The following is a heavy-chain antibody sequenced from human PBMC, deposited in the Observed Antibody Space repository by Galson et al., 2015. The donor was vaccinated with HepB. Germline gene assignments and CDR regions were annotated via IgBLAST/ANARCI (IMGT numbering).Heavy chain of an antibody. Sequence: CAISGDSFSSNGAAWNWIRQSPSGGLEWLGRIYYTSKWYDDYALSVKSRMTISPDTSKNQFSLHLNSVTPEDTSVYYCARDPRIAAPYVFDYWGQGTLVTVSS. CDR3: ARDPRIAAPYVFDY. V-gene: IGHV6-1*01. D-gene: IGHD6-13*01. J-gene: IGHJ4*02. CDR1: GDSFSSNGAA. CDR2: IYYTSKWYD.